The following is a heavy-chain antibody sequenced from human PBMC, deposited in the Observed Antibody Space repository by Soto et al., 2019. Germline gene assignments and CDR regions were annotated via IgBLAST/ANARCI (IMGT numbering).Heavy chain of an antibody. Sequence: GGSLRLSCAASGFTFSSYSMNWVRQAPGKGLKWVSYISSSSSTIYYADSVKGRFTISRDNAKNSLYLQMNSLRDEDTAVYYCATLGYCSSTSCYPTPPYFDYWGQGTLVTVSS. CDR3: ATLGYCSSTSCYPTPPYFDY. J-gene: IGHJ4*02. CDR2: ISSSSSTI. CDR1: GFTFSSYS. D-gene: IGHD2-2*01. V-gene: IGHV3-48*02.